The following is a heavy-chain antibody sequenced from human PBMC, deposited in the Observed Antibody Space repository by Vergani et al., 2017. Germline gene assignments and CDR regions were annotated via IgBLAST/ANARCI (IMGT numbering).Heavy chain of an antibody. J-gene: IGHJ4*02. CDR3: AKDEAGYRRLDY. CDR2: ISYDGSNK. D-gene: IGHD5-18*01. Sequence: QVQLVESGGGVVQPGRSLRLSCAASGFTFSSYGMHWVRQAPGKGLEWVAVISYDGSNKYYADSVKGRFPISRDNSKNTLYLQMNSLRAEDTAVYYCAKDEAGYRRLDYWGQGTLVTVSS. V-gene: IGHV3-30*18. CDR1: GFTFSSYG.